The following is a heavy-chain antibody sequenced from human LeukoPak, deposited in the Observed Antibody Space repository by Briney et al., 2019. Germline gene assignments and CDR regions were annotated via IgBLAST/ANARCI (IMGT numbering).Heavy chain of an antibody. CDR1: GASISSGGYY. V-gene: IGHV4-31*03. Sequence: PSETLSLTCTVSGASISSGGYYWTWIRQHPGKGLEWIGYIYYRGSTYYNPSLKSRVTMSVDVSKNQFSLKLSSVTAADTAVYYCARDGPIVIVPGATVSDYGMDVWGQGTTVTVSS. CDR2: IYYRGST. CDR3: ARDGPIVIVPGATVSDYGMDV. D-gene: IGHD2-2*01. J-gene: IGHJ6*02.